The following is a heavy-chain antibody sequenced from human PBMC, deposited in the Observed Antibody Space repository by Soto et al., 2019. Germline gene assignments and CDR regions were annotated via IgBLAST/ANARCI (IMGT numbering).Heavy chain of an antibody. J-gene: IGHJ6*02. CDR1: GFTFSSYS. Sequence: GGSLRLSCTASGFTFSSYSMNWVRQAPGKGLEWVSYISSSSSTIYYADSVKGRFTISRDNAKNSLYLQMNSLRDEDTAVYYCARDWGYGSSTSCYQLDVWGQGTTVTVSS. CDR2: ISSSSSTI. V-gene: IGHV3-48*02. D-gene: IGHD2-2*01. CDR3: ARDWGYGSSTSCYQLDV.